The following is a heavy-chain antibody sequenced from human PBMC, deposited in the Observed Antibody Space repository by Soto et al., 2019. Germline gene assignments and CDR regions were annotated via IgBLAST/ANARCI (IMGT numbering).Heavy chain of an antibody. Sequence: ASVKVSCKSSGYTFTSYGISWVRQAPGQGLEWMGWISAYNGNTNYAQKLQGRVTMTTDTSTSTAYMELRSLRPDDTAVYYCARVGVAAAGTGSWLDSWGQGTLVTVSS. V-gene: IGHV1-18*01. CDR3: ARVGVAAAGTGSWLDS. D-gene: IGHD6-13*01. J-gene: IGHJ5*01. CDR2: ISAYNGNT. CDR1: GYTFTSYG.